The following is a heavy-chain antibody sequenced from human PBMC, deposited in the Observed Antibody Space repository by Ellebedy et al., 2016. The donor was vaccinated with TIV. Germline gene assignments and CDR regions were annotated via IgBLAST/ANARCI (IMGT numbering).Heavy chain of an antibody. D-gene: IGHD3-22*01. CDR3: ARFSEGSSGPDY. CDR1: GGTFSSYG. CDR2: IIPIFGTA. Sequence: AASVKVSCKASGGTFSSYGISWVRQAPGQGLEWMGGIIPIFGTANYAQKFQGRVTITADESTSTAYMEMSSLRSEDTAVYYCARFSEGSSGPDYWGQGTLVTVSS. V-gene: IGHV1-69*13. J-gene: IGHJ4*02.